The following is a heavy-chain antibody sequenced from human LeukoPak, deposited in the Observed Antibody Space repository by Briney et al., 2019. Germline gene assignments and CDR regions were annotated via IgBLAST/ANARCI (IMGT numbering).Heavy chain of an antibody. D-gene: IGHD6-19*01. J-gene: IGHJ3*02. CDR1: GYSFSSYW. V-gene: IGHV5-51*01. Sequence: GESLKISCKASGYSFSSYWIGWVRQMPGKGLEWMGIIYPGDSDTIYSPSFQGRLNISADKSISTAYLQWSSLKASDTAMYYCASRIPSPGIAVAGDAFDIWGQGTLVTVSS. CDR2: IYPGDSDT. CDR3: ASRIPSPGIAVAGDAFDI.